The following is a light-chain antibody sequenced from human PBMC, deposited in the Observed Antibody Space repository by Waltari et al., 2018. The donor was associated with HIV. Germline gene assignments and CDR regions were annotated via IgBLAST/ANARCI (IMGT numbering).Light chain of an antibody. CDR1: HSVSSN. CDR2: GAS. J-gene: IGKJ2*01. Sequence: EIVMTQSPATLSVSPGERATLSCRASHSVSSNLAWYQQKPGQAPRLLIYGASTRATGIPARFSGSGSGTEFTLTISSLQSEDFAVYYCQQYNKWPYTFGKGNKLEIK. V-gene: IGKV3-15*01. CDR3: QQYNKWPYT.